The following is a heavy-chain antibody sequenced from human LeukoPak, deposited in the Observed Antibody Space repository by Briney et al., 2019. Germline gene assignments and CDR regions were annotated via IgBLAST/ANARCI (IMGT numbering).Heavy chain of an antibody. Sequence: SETLSLTCTVSGGSISSSSYYWGWIRQPPGKGLEWIGSIYYSGSTYYNPSLKSRVTISVDTSKNLFSLKLSSVTAADTAVYYCARDRREAVAGYFDYWGQGTLVTVSS. CDR3: ARDRREAVAGYFDY. D-gene: IGHD6-19*01. CDR1: GGSISSSSYY. V-gene: IGHV4-39*07. CDR2: IYYSGST. J-gene: IGHJ4*02.